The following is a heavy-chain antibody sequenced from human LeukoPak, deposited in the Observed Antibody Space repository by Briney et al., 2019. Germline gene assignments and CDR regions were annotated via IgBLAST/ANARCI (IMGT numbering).Heavy chain of an antibody. Sequence: GGSLRLSCAASGFTFSSYGMHWVRQAPGKGLEWVAVISYDGSNKYYADSVKGRFTISRDNSKSTLYLQMNSLRAEDTAVYYCARELLRRFKAFDIWGQGTMVTVSS. CDR3: ARELLRRFKAFDI. CDR1: GFTFSSYG. V-gene: IGHV3-30*03. D-gene: IGHD1-26*01. J-gene: IGHJ3*02. CDR2: ISYDGSNK.